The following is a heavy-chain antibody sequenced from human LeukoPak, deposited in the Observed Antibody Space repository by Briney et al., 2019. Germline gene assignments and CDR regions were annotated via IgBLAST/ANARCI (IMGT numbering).Heavy chain of an antibody. Sequence: SETLSLTCTVSGGSISSYYWSWIRQPAGKGLEWIGRIFTSGSTNYNPSLKSRVTMSVDTSKNQFSLKLSSVTAADTAVYYCARDGTYYDILTGYSGWFDPWGQGTLVTVSS. V-gene: IGHV4-4*07. CDR1: GGSISSYY. D-gene: IGHD3-9*01. CDR3: ARDGTYYDILTGYSGWFDP. CDR2: IFTSGST. J-gene: IGHJ5*02.